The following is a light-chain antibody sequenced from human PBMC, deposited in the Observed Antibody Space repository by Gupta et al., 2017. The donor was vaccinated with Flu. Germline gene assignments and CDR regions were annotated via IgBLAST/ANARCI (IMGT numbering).Light chain of an antibody. CDR2: EVS. V-gene: IGLV2-8*01. J-gene: IGLJ2*01. Sequence: QSALTQPPSASGSPGQSVTISCPGTSSDVGGYNYVSWYQQHPGKAPKLMIYEVSKRPSGVPDRFSGSKSGNTASLTVSGLKAEDEADYYCSSYAGSNNVVFGGGTKLTVL. CDR1: SSDVGGYNY. CDR3: SSYAGSNNVV.